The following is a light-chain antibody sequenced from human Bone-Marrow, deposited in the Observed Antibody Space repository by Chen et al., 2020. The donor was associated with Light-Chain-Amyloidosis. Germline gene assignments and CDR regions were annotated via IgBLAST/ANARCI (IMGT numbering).Light chain of an antibody. CDR3: QSADSSGTYEVI. J-gene: IGLJ2*01. CDR2: RDT. V-gene: IGLV3-25*03. CDR1: DVTTKY. Sequence: SYELTQPPAVSVHPGRTARSPCPGDDVTTKYAYWYQQKPGQDPVLVIHRDTGRPSGISERFSGSSSGTTATLTISGVQAEDEADYHCQSADSSGTYEVIFGGGTKLTVL.